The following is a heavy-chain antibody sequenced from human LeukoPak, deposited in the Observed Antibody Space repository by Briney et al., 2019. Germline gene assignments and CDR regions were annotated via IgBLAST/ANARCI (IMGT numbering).Heavy chain of an antibody. Sequence: GGSLRLSCAASGFTFTTYAMNWVRQAPGEGLEWVSVISGSGATTYYADSVKGRFTISRDNSKSTVYLQMNSLRAGDTAVYYCAKRALGYCTATSCTYAMDVWGQGTTVTVSS. CDR3: AKRALGYCTATSCTYAMDV. V-gene: IGHV3-23*01. CDR2: ISGSGATT. J-gene: IGHJ6*02. D-gene: IGHD2-8*02. CDR1: GFTFTTYA.